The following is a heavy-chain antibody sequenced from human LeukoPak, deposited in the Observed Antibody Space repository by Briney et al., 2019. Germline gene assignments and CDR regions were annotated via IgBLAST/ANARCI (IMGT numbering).Heavy chain of an antibody. CDR2: IYTSGSP. CDR1: GGSTIGYY. Sequence: SETLSLTCIVSGGSTIGYYWSWIRQPAGKGLEWIGRIYTSGSPNYTPSLKSRVTISVDKSKNQLSLQLSSVTVADTAVYYCAREKAGAFDYWGQGSLVTVSS. V-gene: IGHV4-4*07. D-gene: IGHD6-19*01. CDR3: AREKAGAFDY. J-gene: IGHJ4*02.